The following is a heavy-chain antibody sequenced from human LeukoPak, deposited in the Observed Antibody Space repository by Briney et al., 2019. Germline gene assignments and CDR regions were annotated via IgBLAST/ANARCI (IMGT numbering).Heavy chain of an antibody. Sequence: SETLSLTCTVAGGSISSFYWSWIRQPAGKGLEWLGRIYSSGSTNYNPSLKSRITMSVYTSNNQFSLKLSSVTAADTAVYYCARGGSGSFPFDYWGQGTLVTVSS. D-gene: IGHD1-26*01. CDR2: IYSSGST. V-gene: IGHV4-4*07. CDR3: ARGGSGSFPFDY. CDR1: GGSISSFY. J-gene: IGHJ4*02.